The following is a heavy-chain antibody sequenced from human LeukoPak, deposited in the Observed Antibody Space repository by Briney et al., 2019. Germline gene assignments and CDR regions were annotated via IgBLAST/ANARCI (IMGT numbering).Heavy chain of an antibody. CDR2: IYYSGST. CDR1: GGSISSYY. V-gene: IGHV4-59*01. J-gene: IGHJ4*02. D-gene: IGHD3-3*01. CDR3: ARGRLEWGSWQLDY. Sequence: SETLSLTCTVSGGSISSYYWSWIRQPAGKGLEWIGYIYYSGSTNYNPSLKSRVTISVDTSKNQFSLKLSSVTAADTAVYYCARGRLEWGSWQLDYWGQGTLVTVSP.